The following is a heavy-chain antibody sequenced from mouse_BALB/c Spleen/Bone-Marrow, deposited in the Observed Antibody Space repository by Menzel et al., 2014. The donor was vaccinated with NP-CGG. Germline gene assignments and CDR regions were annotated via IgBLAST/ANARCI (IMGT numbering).Heavy chain of an antibody. D-gene: IGHD1-1*01. J-gene: IGHJ4*01. V-gene: IGHV1-67*01. Sequence: VQLQETGPKLVRPGVSVKISCKGSGYTFTDYAMHWVKQSHAKSLEWIGVISTYSGNTNYNQKFKGKATMTVDKSSSTAYMELARLTSEDSAIYYCARSYYGNYYAMDYLSQATSVTISS. CDR3: ARSYYGNYYAMDY. CDR1: GYTFTDYA. CDR2: ISTYSGNT.